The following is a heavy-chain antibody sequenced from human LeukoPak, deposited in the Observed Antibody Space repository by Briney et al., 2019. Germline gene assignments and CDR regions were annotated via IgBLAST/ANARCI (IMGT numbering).Heavy chain of an antibody. V-gene: IGHV1-24*01. D-gene: IGHD2-15*01. J-gene: IGHJ4*02. Sequence: ASVKVSCKVSGYTLTELSMHWVRQAPGKGLEWMGGFDPEDGETIYAQKFQGRVTMTEDTSTDTAYMELSSLRSEDTAVYYCATGRGSCSGGSCYEDYWGQGTLVTVS. CDR3: ATGRGSCSGGSCYEDY. CDR2: FDPEDGET. CDR1: GYTLTELS.